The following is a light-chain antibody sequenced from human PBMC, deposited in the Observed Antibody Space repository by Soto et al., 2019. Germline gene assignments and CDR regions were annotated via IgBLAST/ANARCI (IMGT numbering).Light chain of an antibody. Sequence: DIQMTQSPSSLSASIGDRVTITCRASQTVNTYLHWYQQKPGKAPKLLIYAASNLQSGVPSRFSDSGSGTNFTLSLNSLQPEDFATYYCQQGYINPWTFGQGTKVEIK. CDR2: AAS. J-gene: IGKJ1*01. CDR3: QQGYINPWT. CDR1: QTVNTY. V-gene: IGKV1-39*01.